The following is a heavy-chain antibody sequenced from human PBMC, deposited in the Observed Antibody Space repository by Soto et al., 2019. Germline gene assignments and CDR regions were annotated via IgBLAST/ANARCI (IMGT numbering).Heavy chain of an antibody. CDR1: GYSVTSYW. D-gene: IGHD4-4*01. V-gene: IGHV5-51*01. CDR3: ARQGPTVTTRRSGMDV. J-gene: IGHJ6*02. CDR2: IYPGDSDT. Sequence: DSLKISGKGSGYSVTSYWIGLVGQMPGKGLEWMGIIYPGDSDTRYSPSFQGQVTISADKSISTAYLQWSSLKASDTAMYYCARQGPTVTTRRSGMDVWGQGTTVTVSS.